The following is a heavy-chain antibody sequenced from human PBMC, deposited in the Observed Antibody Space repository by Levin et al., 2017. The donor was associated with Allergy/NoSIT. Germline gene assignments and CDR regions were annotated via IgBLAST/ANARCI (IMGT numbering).Heavy chain of an antibody. V-gene: IGHV3-21*06. D-gene: IGHD4/OR15-4a*01. Sequence: LSLPCAASGFTFRSYSMTWVRQAPGKGLEWVSSISTSSSYMHYADSVKGRFTISRDNAKNSLYLQMNSLRDEDTAVYYCATNKVLYPMTHYKYWGQGTLVTVSS. CDR1: GFTFRSYS. J-gene: IGHJ4*02. CDR3: ATNKVLYPMTHYKY. CDR2: ISTSSSYM.